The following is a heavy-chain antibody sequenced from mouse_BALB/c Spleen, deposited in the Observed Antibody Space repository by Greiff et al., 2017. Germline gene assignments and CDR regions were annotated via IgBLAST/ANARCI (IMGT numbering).Heavy chain of an antibody. V-gene: IGHV5-6-3*01. J-gene: IGHJ3*01. Sequence: EVKLQESGGGLVQPGGSLKLSCAASGFTFSSYGMSWVRQTPDKRLELVATINSNGGSTYYPDSVKGRFTISRDNAKNTLYLQMSSLKSEDTAMYYCASTPYGNFSWFAYWGQGTLVTVSA. CDR3: ASTPYGNFSWFAY. CDR1: GFTFSSYG. D-gene: IGHD2-1*01. CDR2: INSNGGST.